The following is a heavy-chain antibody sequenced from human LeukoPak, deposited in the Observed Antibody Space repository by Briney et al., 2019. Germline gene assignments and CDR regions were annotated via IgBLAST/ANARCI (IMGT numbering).Heavy chain of an antibody. CDR2: IYTSGSA. CDR1: GGSISSGSYY. D-gene: IGHD3-3*01. CDR3: AREPPTHYDFWSGYYTGAFDI. Sequence: PSETLSLTCTVSGGSISSGSYYWSWIRQPAGKGLEWIGRIYTSGSANYNPSLKSRVTISVDTTKIQCTLKLSSVTAADTAVYYCAREPPTHYDFWSGYYTGAFDIWGQGTMVTVSS. V-gene: IGHV4-61*02. J-gene: IGHJ3*02.